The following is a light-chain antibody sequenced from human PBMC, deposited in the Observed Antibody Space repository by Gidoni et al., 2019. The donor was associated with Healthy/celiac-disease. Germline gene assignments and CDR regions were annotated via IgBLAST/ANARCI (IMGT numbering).Light chain of an antibody. J-gene: IGKJ1*01. Sequence: EIVLTQSPATLSVSPGERATLSCRASQSVSSNLAWYQQKPGQAPSLLIYGASTRATSIPARFSGSGSGTEFTLTISSLQSEDFAVYYCQQYNNWPPWTFXQXTKVEIK. V-gene: IGKV3-15*01. CDR2: GAS. CDR3: QQYNNWPPWT. CDR1: QSVSSN.